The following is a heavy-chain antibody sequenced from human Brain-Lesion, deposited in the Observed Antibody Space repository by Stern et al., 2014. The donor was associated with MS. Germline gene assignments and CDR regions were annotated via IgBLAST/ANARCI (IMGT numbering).Heavy chain of an antibody. D-gene: IGHD5-18*01. V-gene: IGHV4-61*02. Sequence: QLVQSGPGLVKPSQTLSLTCIVSGGSISSGSFYWNWIRQPAGKGLEWIGRIYSSGSTNYNPYLKSRVTISGDTSKNQFSLKIFSMTAADTAVYYCARETGGYTYGDTDFFDYWGQGALVTVSS. J-gene: IGHJ4*02. CDR2: IYSSGST. CDR3: ARETGGYTYGDTDFFDY. CDR1: GGSISSGSFY.